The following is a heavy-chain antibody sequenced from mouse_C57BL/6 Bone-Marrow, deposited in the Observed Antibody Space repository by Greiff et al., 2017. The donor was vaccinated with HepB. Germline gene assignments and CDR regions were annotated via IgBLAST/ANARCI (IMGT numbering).Heavy chain of an antibody. V-gene: IGHV5-9-1*02. D-gene: IGHD2-4*01. CDR2: ISSGGDYI. CDR3: TRSPAYDYDVLFAY. CDR1: GFTFSSYA. J-gene: IGHJ3*01. Sequence: DVMLVESGEGLVKPGGSLKLSCAASGFTFSSYAMSWVRQTPEKRLEWVAYISSGGDYIYYADTVKGRFTISRDNARNTLYLQMSSLKSEDTAMYYCTRSPAYDYDVLFAYWGQGTLVTVSA.